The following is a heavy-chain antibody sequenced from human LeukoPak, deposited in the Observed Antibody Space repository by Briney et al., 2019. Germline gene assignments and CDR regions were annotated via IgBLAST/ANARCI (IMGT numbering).Heavy chain of an antibody. CDR1: GFTFSSYW. CDR2: VKQDGSEK. J-gene: IGHJ5*01. Sequence: GGSLRLSCAASGFTFSSYWMNWLRQAPGKGLEWVANVKQDGSEKYYVDSVKGRFTISRDNAKNSLYLQMNSLRAEDTAVYYCAKEGDYPILTYDSWGQGALVTVSS. V-gene: IGHV3-7*01. CDR3: AKEGDYPILTYDS. D-gene: IGHD4-17*01.